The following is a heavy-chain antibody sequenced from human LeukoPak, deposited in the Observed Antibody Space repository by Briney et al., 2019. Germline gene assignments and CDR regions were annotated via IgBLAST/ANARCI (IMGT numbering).Heavy chain of an antibody. CDR2: ISGTGTTI. Sequence: GGSLRLSCAASGFTFSTYEMNWVRQPPGKGLEWVSYISGTGTTIYYADSVKGRFTISRDNAKHSLYLQMNSLRAEDTAVYYCARVVRDGYNRIDYWGQGTLLSVSS. CDR1: GFTFSTYE. V-gene: IGHV3-48*03. CDR3: ARVVRDGYNRIDY. D-gene: IGHD5-24*01. J-gene: IGHJ4*02.